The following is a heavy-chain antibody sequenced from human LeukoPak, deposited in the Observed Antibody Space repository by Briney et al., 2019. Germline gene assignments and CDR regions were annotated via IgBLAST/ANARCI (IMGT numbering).Heavy chain of an antibody. CDR2: IRHDGSIK. CDR3: AKGTDYGDYAGNWFDP. V-gene: IGHV3-30*02. J-gene: IGHJ5*02. Sequence: PGGSLRLSCAASGFIFSTYGMYWVRQAPGKGLEWVAFIRHDGSIKNYADSVKGRSTISRDNSKNTLYLQMNSLRAEDTAVYYCAKGTDYGDYAGNWFDPWGQGTLVTVSS. CDR1: GFIFSTYG. D-gene: IGHD4-17*01.